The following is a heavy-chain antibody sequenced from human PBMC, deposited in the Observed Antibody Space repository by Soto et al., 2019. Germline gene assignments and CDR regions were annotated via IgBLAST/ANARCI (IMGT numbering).Heavy chain of an antibody. CDR3: AFFFQAEDGIRDGRSVSAFLMNRSSDL. D-gene: IGHD2-21*01. V-gene: IGHV3-23*01. Sequence: KGLEWVSAISGSGGSTYYADSVKGRFTISRDNSKNTLYLQMNSLRAEDTAVYYCAFFFQAEDGIRDGRSVSAFLMNRSSDL. CDR2: ISGSGGST. J-gene: IGHJ2*01.